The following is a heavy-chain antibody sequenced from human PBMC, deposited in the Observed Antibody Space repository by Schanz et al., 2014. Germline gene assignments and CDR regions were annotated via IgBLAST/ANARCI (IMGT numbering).Heavy chain of an antibody. D-gene: IGHD3-3*01. CDR2: INPNSGGT. V-gene: IGHV1-2*02. J-gene: IGHJ5*02. Sequence: QVQLLQSGAEVKKPGASVKVSCKASGYTFTGYYMHWVRQAPGQGLEWMGRINPNSGGTNYAQKFKGRVTMTRDTSISTAYMELSSLRSDDTAVYYCARESVSRTRLFDPWGQGTLVTVSS. CDR1: GYTFTGYY. CDR3: ARESVSRTRLFDP.